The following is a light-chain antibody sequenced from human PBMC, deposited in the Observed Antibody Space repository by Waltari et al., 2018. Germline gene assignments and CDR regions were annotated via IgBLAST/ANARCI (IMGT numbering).Light chain of an antibody. V-gene: IGLV2-14*03. CDR2: GVT. CDR1: RSDLGDFKY. Sequence: SALTQPASVSGSPGQSITIPCTGTRSDLGDFKYTPGYQQHPGEGPKLIIYGVTKRPSGVSNRFSGSKSGNTASLTISGLQADDEAEYFCSSYTDTNTLHVVFGGGTKLSVL. J-gene: IGLJ2*01. CDR3: SSYTDTNTLHVV.